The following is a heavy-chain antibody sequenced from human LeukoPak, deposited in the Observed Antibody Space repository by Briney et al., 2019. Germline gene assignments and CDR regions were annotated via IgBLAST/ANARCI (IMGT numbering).Heavy chain of an antibody. CDR3: ARAYTYYYGSGSYYRVPDYFDY. Sequence: SETLSLTCAVYGGSFSGYYWSWIRQPPGKGLEWIGEINHSGSTNHNPSLKSRVTISVDTSKNQFSLKLSSVTAADTAVYYCARAYTYYYGSGSYYRVPDYFDYWGQGTLVTVSS. V-gene: IGHV4-34*01. D-gene: IGHD3-10*01. CDR1: GGSFSGYY. CDR2: INHSGST. J-gene: IGHJ4*02.